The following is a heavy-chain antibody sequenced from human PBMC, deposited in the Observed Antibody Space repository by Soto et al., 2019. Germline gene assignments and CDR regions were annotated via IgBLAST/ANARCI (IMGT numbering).Heavy chain of an antibody. J-gene: IGHJ4*02. CDR2: INPSGGTT. V-gene: IGHV1-46*01. CDR1: GHTFTRYN. CDR3: ARVRGGGSEYFFDY. Sequence: GASVKVSCKASGHTFTRYNVHWVRQAPGQGLEWMAIINPSGGTTYYVQKFEGRVTLTTDTSTSTVYMELSSLRSDDTAVYYCARVRGGGSEYFFDYWGQGTLVTVSS. D-gene: IGHD2-15*01.